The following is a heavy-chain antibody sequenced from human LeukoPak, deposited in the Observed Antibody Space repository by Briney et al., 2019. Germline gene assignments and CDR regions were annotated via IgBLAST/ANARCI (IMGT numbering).Heavy chain of an antibody. CDR1: GYTFTSYG. V-gene: IGHV1-18*04. J-gene: IGHJ4*02. CDR3: ARGGDYGSGENYFDY. CDR2: ISAYNGNT. Sequence: ASVKVSCKASGYTFTSYGISWVRQAPGQGLEWMGWISAYNGNTNYAQKLQGRVTMTTDTSTSTAYMELRSLRFDGAAVYYCARGGDYGSGENYFDYWGQGTLVTVSS. D-gene: IGHD3-10*01.